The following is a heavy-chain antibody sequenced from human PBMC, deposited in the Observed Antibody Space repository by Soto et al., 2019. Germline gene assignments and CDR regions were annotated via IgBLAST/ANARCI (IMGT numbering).Heavy chain of an antibody. D-gene: IGHD2-15*01. CDR2: IIPILGIA. CDR1: GGTFSSYT. CDR3: AGRDSDEPDRGGFDP. J-gene: IGHJ5*02. V-gene: IGHV1-69*02. Sequence: SVKVSCKASGGTFSSYTISWVRQAPGQGLEWMGRIIPILGIANYAQKFQGRVTIPADKSTSTAYMELSSLRSEDTALYYCAGRDSDEPDRGGFDPWGQGTLITVSS.